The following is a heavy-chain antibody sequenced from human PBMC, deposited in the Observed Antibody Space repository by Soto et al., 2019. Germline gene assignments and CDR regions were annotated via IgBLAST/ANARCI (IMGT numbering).Heavy chain of an antibody. V-gene: IGHV4-34*01. CDR3: AREGGSPFDF. D-gene: IGHD1-26*01. CDR1: GGTFSGYS. CDR2: INHGGST. J-gene: IGHJ4*02. Sequence: PAETLTLSCAVSGGTFSGYSWSWIRQPPGKGLEWVGEINHGGSTNYNPSPKSQVTISVDTAKNQFALKLNSVTAADTTMYCCAREGGSPFDFWGQGTLVTLS.